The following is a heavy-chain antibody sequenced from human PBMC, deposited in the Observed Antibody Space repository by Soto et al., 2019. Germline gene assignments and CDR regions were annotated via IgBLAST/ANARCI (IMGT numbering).Heavy chain of an antibody. D-gene: IGHD1-26*01. CDR3: AKDKYGGATYLDF. Sequence: QVQLVESGGGVVQPGRSLRLSCSTSGFTFSNYSMHWVRQAPGKGLEWVAVISFDGNDKYYADSVKGRFTISRDNSKHTLYLHMTSLRAEDTAMYSCAKDKYGGATYLDFWGQGTLVTVSS. J-gene: IGHJ4*02. V-gene: IGHV3-30*18. CDR2: ISFDGNDK. CDR1: GFTFSNYS.